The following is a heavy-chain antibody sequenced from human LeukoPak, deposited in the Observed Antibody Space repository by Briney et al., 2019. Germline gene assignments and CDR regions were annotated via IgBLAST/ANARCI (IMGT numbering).Heavy chain of an antibody. V-gene: IGHV3-21*01. J-gene: IGHJ4*02. CDR1: GFTFSSYS. D-gene: IGHD3-9*01. Sequence: GGSLGLSCAASGFTFSSYSMNWVRQAPGKGLEWVSSISSSGSYIYYADSVKGRFTISRDNAKNPMYLQMNSLRAEDTAVYYCARGALYDDILTGIDYWGQGTLVTVSP. CDR2: ISSSGSYI. CDR3: ARGALYDDILTGIDY.